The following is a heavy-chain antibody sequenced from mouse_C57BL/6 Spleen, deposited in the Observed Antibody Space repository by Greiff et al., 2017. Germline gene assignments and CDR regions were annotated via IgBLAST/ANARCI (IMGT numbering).Heavy chain of an antibody. V-gene: IGHV1-74*01. CDR3: AIALYYYAMDD. J-gene: IGHJ4*01. CDR1: GYTFTSYW. CDR2: FHPSDSDT. Sequence: VQLQQPGAELVKPGASVKVSCKASGYTFTSYWMHWVKQRPGQGLEWIGRFHPSDSDTNYNQKFKGQDTLTVDKSSSTPYMVLSSLSTGDSAVYYCAIALYYYAMDDWGQGTSVTVAS.